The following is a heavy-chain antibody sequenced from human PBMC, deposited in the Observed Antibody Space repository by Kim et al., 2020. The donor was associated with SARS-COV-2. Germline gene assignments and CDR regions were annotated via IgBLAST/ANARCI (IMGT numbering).Heavy chain of an antibody. J-gene: IGHJ6*02. CDR2: IRNKANSDTT. V-gene: IGHV3-72*01. Sequence: GGSLRLSCAASGFIFSDYYMDWVRQAPGKGLEWVGRIRNKANSDTTEYAASVKGRFTISRDDSKNSLYLQMNSLKTEDTAVYYCARSRRNYGMDVWGQGTTVTVSS. CDR3: ARSRRNYGMDV. CDR1: GFIFSDYY. D-gene: IGHD6-13*01.